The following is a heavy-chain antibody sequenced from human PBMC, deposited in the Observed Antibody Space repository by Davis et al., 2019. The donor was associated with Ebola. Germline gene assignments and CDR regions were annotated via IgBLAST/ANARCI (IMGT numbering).Heavy chain of an antibody. D-gene: IGHD6-13*01. Sequence: GSLSLSCAASGFTFSRYAMSWVRQSPGTGLEWVSAISGSGRTTYYADHVKGRFIISRDNSKNTLYLQMNSLRAEDTAVYYCANAITAAGKGYYYYGMDVWGQGTTVTVSS. J-gene: IGHJ6*02. CDR3: ANAITAAGKGYYYYGMDV. CDR1: GFTFSRYA. V-gene: IGHV3-23*01. CDR2: ISGSGRTT.